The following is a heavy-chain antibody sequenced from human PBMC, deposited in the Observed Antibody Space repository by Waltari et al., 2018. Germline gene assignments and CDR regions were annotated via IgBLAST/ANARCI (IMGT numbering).Heavy chain of an antibody. CDR2: INMDGSST. Sequence: EVQLVESGGGLVQPGGSLRLSCAASGFTFSSYWMHWVRKAPGKGLGWVSRINMDGSSTSYADSVKGRFTISRDNAKNTLYLQMNSLRAEDTAVYYCARVSEWLVRRYYFDYWGQGTLVTVSS. J-gene: IGHJ4*02. D-gene: IGHD6-19*01. CDR3: ARVSEWLVRRYYFDY. V-gene: IGHV3-74*01. CDR1: GFTFSSYW.